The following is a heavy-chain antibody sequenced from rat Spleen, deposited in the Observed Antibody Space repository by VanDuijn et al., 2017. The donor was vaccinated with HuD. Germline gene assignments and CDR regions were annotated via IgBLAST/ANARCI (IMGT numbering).Heavy chain of an antibody. Sequence: QVQLKESGPGLVQPSQTLSLTCTFSGFSLTSNSVSWVRPPPGKGLEWMGGIWADGSPGYNPALTSRLSISRDPSKSQVFLKMNSLQTDDTAIYFCTRSAGYYDGYYHRNWFAYWGQGTLVTVSS. CDR3: TRSAGYYDGYYHRNWFAY. J-gene: IGHJ3*01. D-gene: IGHD1-12*03. CDR2: IWADGSP. CDR1: GFSLTSNS. V-gene: IGHV2-1*01.